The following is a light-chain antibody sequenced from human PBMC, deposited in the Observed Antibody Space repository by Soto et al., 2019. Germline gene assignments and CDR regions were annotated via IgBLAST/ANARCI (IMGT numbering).Light chain of an antibody. V-gene: IGKV3-20*01. CDR2: GAS. Sequence: EIVLTQSPGTLSLSPGERATLSCRASQSVSSNYLAWYQQKPGQAPRLLVYGASIRATGIPDRFSGSGSETDLTLTISRVEPEDFAVYFCQHYGSSPFTFGPGTRWIS. CDR1: QSVSSNY. CDR3: QHYGSSPFT. J-gene: IGKJ3*01.